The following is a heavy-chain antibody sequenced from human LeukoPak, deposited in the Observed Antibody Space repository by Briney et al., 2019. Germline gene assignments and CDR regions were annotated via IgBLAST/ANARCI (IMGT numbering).Heavy chain of an antibody. D-gene: IGHD3-10*01. CDR2: INQSGST. CDR1: GGSFSGYY. V-gene: IGHV4-34*01. Sequence: SETLSLTCAVYGGSFSGYYWSGIRQPPGKGVEWIGEINQSGSTNYNPSLKSRVTISVDTSKNQFSLKLSSVTAADTAVYYCARGRFAGYYYGSGSYNYWGQGTLVTVSS. CDR3: ARGRFAGYYYGSGSYNY. J-gene: IGHJ4*02.